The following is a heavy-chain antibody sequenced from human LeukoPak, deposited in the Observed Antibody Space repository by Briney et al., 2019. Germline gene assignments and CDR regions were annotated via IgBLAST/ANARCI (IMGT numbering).Heavy chain of an antibody. J-gene: IGHJ4*02. CDR3: ARGGVPPVDY. Sequence: PGGSLRLSCAASGFTFSSYSMSWVRQALGKGLEWVSHISPDGSTTTHADSVKGRFTISRDAAKNTLYLQMNSLRAEDTAVYYCARGGVPPVDYWGQGTLVTVSS. CDR2: ISPDGSTT. CDR1: GFTFSSYS. D-gene: IGHD2-8*02. V-gene: IGHV3-74*01.